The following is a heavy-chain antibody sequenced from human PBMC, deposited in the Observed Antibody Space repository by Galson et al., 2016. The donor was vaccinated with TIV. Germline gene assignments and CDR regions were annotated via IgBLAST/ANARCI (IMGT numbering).Heavy chain of an antibody. CDR1: GLVFSDYA. V-gene: IGHV3-30*04. J-gene: IGHJ4*02. CDR2: ISDDGTKR. CDR3: ASELFDF. Sequence: SLRLSCAASGLVFSDYAIHWVRQAPGKGLEWVAVISDDGTKRYHTDSVRGRFSISRDNSDETVHLQMNSLRVEDSAMYYCASELFDFWGQGTLVTVSS.